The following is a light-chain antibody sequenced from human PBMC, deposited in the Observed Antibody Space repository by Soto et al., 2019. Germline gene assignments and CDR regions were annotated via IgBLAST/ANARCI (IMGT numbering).Light chain of an antibody. V-gene: IGKV3-11*01. CDR1: QSVGSY. J-gene: IGKJ2*01. CDR3: QQRSNWPSMYT. Sequence: EIVLTQSSATLSLSPGERATLSCRASQSVGSYLAWYQQKPGQAPRLLIFDASNRATGIPARFSGSGSGTDFTLTISSLEPEDFAVYYCQQRSNWPSMYTFGQGTKLQIK. CDR2: DAS.